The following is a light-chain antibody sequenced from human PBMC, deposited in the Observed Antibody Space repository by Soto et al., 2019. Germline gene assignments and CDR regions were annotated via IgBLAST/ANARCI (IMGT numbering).Light chain of an antibody. CDR2: GAS. CDR1: QSVSSN. J-gene: IGKJ4*01. Sequence: EIVMTQSPVTLSVFPGERATLSCRASQSVSSNLAWYQHKPGQAPRLLIYGASTRATGIPARFSGSGSETEFTLTISSLQSEDFAVYFCQQYNNWPPLTFGGGTTVEIK. CDR3: QQYNNWPPLT. V-gene: IGKV3-15*01.